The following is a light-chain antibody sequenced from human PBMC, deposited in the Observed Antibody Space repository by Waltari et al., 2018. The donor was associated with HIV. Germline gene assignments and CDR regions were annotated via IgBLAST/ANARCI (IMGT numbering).Light chain of an antibody. Sequence: QSVLTQPPSVSGAPGPRVTLSCTGSSSNIGAGYDVHWYQQLPGTAPKLLIYGNTNRPSGVPDRFSGSKSGTSPSLAITGLQAEDEADYYCQSYDSSLTGSVFGGGTKLTVL. CDR2: GNT. CDR1: SSNIGAGYD. CDR3: QSYDSSLTGSV. V-gene: IGLV1-40*01. J-gene: IGLJ2*01.